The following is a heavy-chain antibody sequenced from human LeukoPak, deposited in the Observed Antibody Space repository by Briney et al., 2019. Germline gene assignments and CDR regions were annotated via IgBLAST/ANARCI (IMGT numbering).Heavy chain of an antibody. CDR2: IPNDRRNN. CDR1: GFTFSSFG. Sequence: PGGSLRLSCAASGFTFSSFGMHWLRQAPGKGLEWVAVIPNDRRNNYYADSVEGRFTISRDNSKNTLYLQMNSLRAEDTAVYYCAKDFDPAAAAYYFDYWGQGTLATVSS. V-gene: IGHV3-30*18. CDR3: AKDFDPAAAAYYFDY. J-gene: IGHJ4*02. D-gene: IGHD2-2*01.